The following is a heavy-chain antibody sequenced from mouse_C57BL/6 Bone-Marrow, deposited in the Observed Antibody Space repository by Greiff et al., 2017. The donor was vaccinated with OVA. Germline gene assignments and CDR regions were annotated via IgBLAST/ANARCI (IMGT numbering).Heavy chain of an antibody. Sequence: QVQLQQSGAELVRPGPSVKMSCKASGYTFTNYWIGWAKQRPGHGLEWIGDIYPGGGYTNYNEKFKGKATLTADKSSSTAYMQFSSLTSEDSAIYYCAINYNGAMDYWGQGTSVTVSS. V-gene: IGHV1-63*01. CDR3: AINYNGAMDY. CDR1: GYTFTNYW. CDR2: IYPGGGYT. J-gene: IGHJ4*01. D-gene: IGHD1-3*01.